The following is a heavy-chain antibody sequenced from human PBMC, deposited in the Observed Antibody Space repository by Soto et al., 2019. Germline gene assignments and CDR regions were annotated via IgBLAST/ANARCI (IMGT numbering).Heavy chain of an antibody. CDR2: TRDKANSYTT. V-gene: IGHV3-72*01. J-gene: IGHJ3*02. Sequence: GGSLRLSCAASGFTFSDHYMDWVRLAPGKGLEWVGRTRDKANSYTTEYAASVKGRFTISRDASQNSLYLHMNSLKTEDTAVYYCGREKGYYDSSGYASFFALDIWGQGTKVTVSS. D-gene: IGHD3-22*01. CDR1: GFTFSDHY. CDR3: GREKGYYDSSGYASFFALDI.